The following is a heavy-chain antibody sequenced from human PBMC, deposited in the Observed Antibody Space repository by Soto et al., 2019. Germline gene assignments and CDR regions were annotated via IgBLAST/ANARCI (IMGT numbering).Heavy chain of an antibody. CDR2: IGTAGDT. Sequence: EVQLVESGGGLVQPGGSLRLSCAASGFTFSSYDMHWVRQATGKGLEWVSAIGTAGDTYYPGSVKGRFTISRENAKNSLYLQMNNLIAGDTAVYYFARGGGLVVPAADDAFDIWGQGTMVTVSS. D-gene: IGHD2-2*01. CDR1: GFTFSSYD. J-gene: IGHJ3*02. V-gene: IGHV3-13*01. CDR3: ARGGGLVVPAADDAFDI.